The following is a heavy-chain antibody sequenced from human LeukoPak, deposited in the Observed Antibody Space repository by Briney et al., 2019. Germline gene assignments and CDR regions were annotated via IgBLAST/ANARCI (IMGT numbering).Heavy chain of an antibody. CDR1: GFTFSSYS. V-gene: IGHV3-21*01. CDR3: ARGSSGWYRFDP. J-gene: IGHJ5*02. D-gene: IGHD6-19*01. Sequence: GRSLRLSCAASGFTFSSYSMNWVRQAPGKGLEWVSSISSSSSYIYYADSVKGRFTISRDNAKNSLYLQMNSLRAEDTAVYYCARGSSGWYRFDPWGQGTLVTVSS. CDR2: ISSSSSYI.